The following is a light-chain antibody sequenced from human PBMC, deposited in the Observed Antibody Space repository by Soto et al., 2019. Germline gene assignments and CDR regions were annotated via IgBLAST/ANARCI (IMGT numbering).Light chain of an antibody. V-gene: IGKV1-9*01. Sequence: DIQLTQSPSFLSASVGDRVTITCRASQGISSYLAWYQQKPGKAPKLLIYAASTLQSGVPSRFSGSGSGTEFTLTISSMQPEDFATYYCQQFNSYPFFGGGTKVEIK. CDR2: AAS. CDR3: QQFNSYPF. CDR1: QGISSY. J-gene: IGKJ4*01.